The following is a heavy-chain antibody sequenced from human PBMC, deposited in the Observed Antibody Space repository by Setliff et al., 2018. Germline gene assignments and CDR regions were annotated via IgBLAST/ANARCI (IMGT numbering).Heavy chain of an antibody. V-gene: IGHV4-31*03. Sequence: PSETLSLTCTVSGGSISSGGYYWSWIRQHPGKGLEWIGYIYYSGSTYYNPSLKSRVTISVDTSKNQFSLKLNSVTDADTAVYYCARVPRFTDTRNAFDIWGQGTMVTVSS. D-gene: IGHD5-18*01. CDR2: IYYSGST. J-gene: IGHJ3*02. CDR1: GGSISSGGYY. CDR3: ARVPRFTDTRNAFDI.